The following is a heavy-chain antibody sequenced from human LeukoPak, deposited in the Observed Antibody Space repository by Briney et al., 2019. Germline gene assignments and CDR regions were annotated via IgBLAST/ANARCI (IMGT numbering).Heavy chain of an antibody. Sequence: GASVKVSCKASGYTFITYDINWVRQAPGQGLEWMGWINPNSGGTNYAQKFQGRVTMTRDTSISTAYMELSRLRSDDTAVYYCAKNGRIADYYYYMDVWGKGTTVTVSS. CDR3: AKNGRIADYYYYMDV. J-gene: IGHJ6*03. CDR2: INPNSGGT. CDR1: GYTFITYD. V-gene: IGHV1-2*02. D-gene: IGHD6-13*01.